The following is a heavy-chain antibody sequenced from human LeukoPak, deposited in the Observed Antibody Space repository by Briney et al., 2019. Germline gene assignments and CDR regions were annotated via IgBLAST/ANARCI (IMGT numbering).Heavy chain of an antibody. CDR3: ARTLGYCSSTSCYPSYNWFDP. V-gene: IGHV1-69*13. CDR2: IIPIFGTA. D-gene: IGHD2-2*01. CDR1: GGTFISYA. J-gene: IGHJ5*02. Sequence: ASVKVSCKASGGTFISYAISWVRQAPGQGLEWMGGIIPIFGTANYAQKFQGRVTITADESTSTAYMELSSLRSEDTAVYYCARTLGYCSSTSCYPSYNWFDPWGQGTLVTVSS.